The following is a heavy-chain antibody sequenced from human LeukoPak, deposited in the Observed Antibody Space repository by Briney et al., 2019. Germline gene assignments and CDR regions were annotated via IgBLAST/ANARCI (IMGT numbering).Heavy chain of an antibody. CDR1: GGSISSYY. Sequence: SETLSLTCTVSGGSISSYYWSWIRQPPGKGLEWIGYVYYSGSTNYNPSLKSRVTISVDTSKNQFSLKLSSVTAADTAVYYCARDSLTIHAFDTRGQGTMVTVSS. D-gene: IGHD3-3*01. CDR2: VYYSGST. CDR3: ARDSLTIHAFDT. V-gene: IGHV4-59*01. J-gene: IGHJ3*02.